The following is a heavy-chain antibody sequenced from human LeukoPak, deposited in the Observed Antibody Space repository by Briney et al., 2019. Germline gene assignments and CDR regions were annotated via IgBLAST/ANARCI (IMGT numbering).Heavy chain of an antibody. J-gene: IGHJ4*02. CDR1: GYTFTSYY. CDR2: INPSGGST. V-gene: IGHV1-46*01. Sequence: ASVKVSCKASGYTFTSYYMHWVRQAPGQGLEWMGIINPSGGSTSYAQKFQGRVTMTMDMSTSTVYMELSSLRSEDTAVYYCARVMVSGYSGYDLVYFDYWGQGTLVTVSS. CDR3: ARVMVSGYSGYDLVYFDY. D-gene: IGHD5-12*01.